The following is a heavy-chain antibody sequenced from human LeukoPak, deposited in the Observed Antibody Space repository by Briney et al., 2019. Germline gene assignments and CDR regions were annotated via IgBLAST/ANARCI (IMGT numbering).Heavy chain of an antibody. J-gene: IGHJ4*02. CDR1: GGSISSSSYY. V-gene: IGHV4-39*07. D-gene: IGHD5-18*01. Sequence: PSETLSLTCTVSGGSISSSSYYWGWIRQPPGKGLEWIGSIYYRGSTYYNPSLESRVTISVDTSKNQFSLKLSSVTAADTAVYYCVKSIGSYGYFNYWGQGTLVTVSS. CDR3: VKSIGSYGYFNY. CDR2: IYYRGST.